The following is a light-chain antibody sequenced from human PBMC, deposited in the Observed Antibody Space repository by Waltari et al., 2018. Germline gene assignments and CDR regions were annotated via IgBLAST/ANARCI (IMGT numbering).Light chain of an antibody. J-gene: IGKJ4*01. CDR1: QSVTSIS. CDR2: GTS. Sequence: EIVLTQSLGTRSLSPGERATLSCRASQSVTSISLTWSQQKLGQAPRLLIYGTSSRATAIPDRFSGSGSETDFTLTISRLEPGDFEVYYCQQYDGEVVTFGGGTKVEI. V-gene: IGKV3-20*01. CDR3: QQYDGEVVT.